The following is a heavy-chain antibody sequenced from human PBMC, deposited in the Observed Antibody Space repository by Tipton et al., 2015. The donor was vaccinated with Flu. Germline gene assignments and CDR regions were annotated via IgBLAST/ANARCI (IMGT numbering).Heavy chain of an antibody. Sequence: QLVQSGAEVKEPGASVRISCTASGYTFTNYNMHWVRQAPGQGPEWMGIIYPSGGGTTYAQRFKGRVTLTRDKSTNTVYMELSSLRSDDTAFYYCARDRGFGAYTFDYWGQGTLVTVAS. D-gene: IGHD3-10*01. CDR3: ARDRGFGAYTFDY. CDR1: GYTFTNYN. V-gene: IGHV1-46*01. CDR2: IYPSGGGT. J-gene: IGHJ4*02.